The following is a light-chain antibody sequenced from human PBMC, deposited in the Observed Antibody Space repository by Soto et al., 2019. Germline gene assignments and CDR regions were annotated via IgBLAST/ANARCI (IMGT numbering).Light chain of an antibody. CDR3: QDYNIWCT. CDR1: QSISSW. Sequence: DIQMTLCPSTLSASVGDRVTITCRASQSISSWLGWYQQKPGKAPKLLIYDASSLESGVPSSFSATGSGTEFTLTPSSLPAVDLATYYYQDYNIWCTFGPGTKLDIK. CDR2: DAS. J-gene: IGKJ1*01. V-gene: IGKV1-5*01.